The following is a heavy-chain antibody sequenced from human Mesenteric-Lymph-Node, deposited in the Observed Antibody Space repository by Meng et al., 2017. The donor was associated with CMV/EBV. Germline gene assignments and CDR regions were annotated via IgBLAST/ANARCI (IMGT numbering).Heavy chain of an antibody. CDR2: IYPGDSDT. Sequence: GGSLRLSCQGSGYSFTSYWIGWVRQMPGKGLEWMGIIYPGDSDTRYSPSFQGQVTISADKSISTAYLQWSSLQDSDTAMYYCARLVGSSSGDYWGQGTLVTVSS. CDR3: ARLVGSSSGDY. J-gene: IGHJ4*02. CDR1: GYSFTSYW. V-gene: IGHV5-51*01. D-gene: IGHD6-6*01.